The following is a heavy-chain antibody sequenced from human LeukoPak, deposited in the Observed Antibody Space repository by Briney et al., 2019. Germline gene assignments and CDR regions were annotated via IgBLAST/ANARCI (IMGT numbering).Heavy chain of an antibody. J-gene: IGHJ4*02. CDR3: ARGEVPAAINTFDH. D-gene: IGHD2-2*01. Sequence: SVKVSCKASGGTFSSYAISRVRQAPGQGLEWMGGIIPIFGTANYAQKFQGRVTITTDESTSTAYMELSSLRSEDTAVYYCARGEVPAAINTFDHWGQGGLVSVSS. V-gene: IGHV1-69*05. CDR1: GGTFSSYA. CDR2: IIPIFGTA.